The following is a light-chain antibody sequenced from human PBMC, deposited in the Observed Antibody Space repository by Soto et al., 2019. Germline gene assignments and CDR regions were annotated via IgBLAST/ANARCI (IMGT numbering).Light chain of an antibody. V-gene: IGKV3-15*01. CDR1: QSVSSN. CDR3: QQNNNWPPIT. Sequence: EIVLTQSPATLSLSPGERAALSCRASQSVSSNLAWYQQKPGQAPRLLIYAASTRATGVPARFSGSGSGTEFTLTISSLQSEDFAVYYCQQNNNWPPITFGQGTRLEIK. J-gene: IGKJ5*01. CDR2: AAS.